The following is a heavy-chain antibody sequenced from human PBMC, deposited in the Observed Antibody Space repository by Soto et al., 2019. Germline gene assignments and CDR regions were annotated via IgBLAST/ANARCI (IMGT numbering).Heavy chain of an antibody. CDR3: ARDQGVVISDFDY. CDR1: GYTXTSYG. CDR2: ISAYNGNT. J-gene: IGHJ4*02. D-gene: IGHD3-3*01. Sequence: SVKVSCKASGYTXTSYGINWVRQAPGQRLEWMGWISAYNGNTNYAQKLQGRVTMTTDTSTSTAYMELRSLRSDDTAVYYCARDQGVVISDFDYWGQGTLVTVSS. V-gene: IGHV1-18*01.